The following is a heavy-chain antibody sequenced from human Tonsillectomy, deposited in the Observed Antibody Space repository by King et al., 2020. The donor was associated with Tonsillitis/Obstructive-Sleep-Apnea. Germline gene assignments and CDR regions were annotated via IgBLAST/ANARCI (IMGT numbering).Heavy chain of an antibody. V-gene: IGHV3-30*18. CDR1: GFTFSSYG. D-gene: IGHD3-16*02. CDR2: ISYDGSNK. J-gene: IGHJ3*02. CDR3: AKDLSVSVKAFDI. Sequence: VQLVESGGGVVQPGRSLRLSCAASGFTFSSYGMHWVRQAPGKGLEWVAVISYDGSNKYYADSVKGRFTISRDNSKNTLYLQMNSLRAEETAVYYCAKDLSVSVKAFDIWGQGTMVTVSS.